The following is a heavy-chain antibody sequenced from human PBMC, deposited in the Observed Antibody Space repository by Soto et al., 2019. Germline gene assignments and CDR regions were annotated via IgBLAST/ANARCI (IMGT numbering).Heavy chain of an antibody. V-gene: IGHV3-30-3*01. CDR2: ISYDGSNK. CDR1: GFTFSSYA. CDR3: ARESITIFGVVIEILSMDV. D-gene: IGHD3-3*01. Sequence: GGSLRLSCAASGFTFSSYAMHWVRQAPGKGLQWAAVISYDGSNKYYADSVKGRFTISRDNSKNTLYLQMNSLRAEDTAVYYCARESITIFGVVIEILSMDVWGQGTTVTVSS. J-gene: IGHJ6*02.